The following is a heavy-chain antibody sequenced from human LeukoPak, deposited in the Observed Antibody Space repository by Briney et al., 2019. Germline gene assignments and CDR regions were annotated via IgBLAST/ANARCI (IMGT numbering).Heavy chain of an antibody. V-gene: IGHV3-9*01. J-gene: IGHJ6*02. CDR2: ISWNSGSI. CDR3: ARDLWQLLYYYYYGMDV. Sequence: GRSLRLSCAASGFTFDDYAMHWVRQAPGKGLEWVSGISWNSGSIGYADSVKGRFTISRDNAKNSLYLQMNSLRAEDTAVYYCARDLWQLLYYYYYGMDVWGQGTTVTVSS. D-gene: IGHD6-6*01. CDR1: GFTFDDYA.